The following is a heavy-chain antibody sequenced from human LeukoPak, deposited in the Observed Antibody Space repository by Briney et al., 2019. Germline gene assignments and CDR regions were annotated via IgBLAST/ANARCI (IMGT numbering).Heavy chain of an antibody. CDR3: ASPLGAGADTLDY. Sequence: ASVKVSCKASGYTFTSYYMHWVRQAPGQGLEWMGIINPSGGSTSYAQKFQGRVTMTRDTSTSTVYMELSSLRSEDTAVYYCASPLGAGADTLDYGGQGPLVTVSP. CDR2: INPSGGST. J-gene: IGHJ4*02. CDR1: GYTFTSYY. V-gene: IGHV1-46*01. D-gene: IGHD6-19*01.